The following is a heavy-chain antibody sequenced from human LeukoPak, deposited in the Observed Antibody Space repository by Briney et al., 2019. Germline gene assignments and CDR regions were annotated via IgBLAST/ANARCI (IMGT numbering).Heavy chain of an antibody. CDR3: ARDIVVVVALMDV. Sequence: SLRLSCAASGFTFDDYAMHWVRQAPGKGLEWVSGISWNSGSIGYADSVKGRFTISRDNAKNSLYLQMNSLRAEDTAVYYCARDIVVVVALMDVWGKGTTVTVSS. V-gene: IGHV3-9*01. D-gene: IGHD2-15*01. CDR1: GFTFDDYA. CDR2: ISWNSGSI. J-gene: IGHJ6*03.